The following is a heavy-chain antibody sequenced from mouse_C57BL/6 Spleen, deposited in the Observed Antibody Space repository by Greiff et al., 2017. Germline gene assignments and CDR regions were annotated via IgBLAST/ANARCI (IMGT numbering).Heavy chain of an antibody. J-gene: IGHJ3*01. CDR3: ARSAQSTFSWFAY. V-gene: IGHV5-15*01. Sequence: EVQLVESGGGLVQPGGSLKLSCAASGFTFSDYGMAWVRQAPRKGPEWVAFISNLAYSIYYADTVTGRFTISRENAKNTLYLEMSRLGSEDTAMXYCARSAQSTFSWFAYWGQGTLVTVSA. CDR2: ISNLAYSI. D-gene: IGHD3-2*02. CDR1: GFTFSDYG.